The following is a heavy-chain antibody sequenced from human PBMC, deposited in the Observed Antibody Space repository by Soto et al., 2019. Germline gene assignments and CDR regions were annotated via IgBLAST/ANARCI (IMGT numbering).Heavy chain of an antibody. CDR1: GFTFSSYA. V-gene: IGHV3-23*01. CDR3: ANLGTYYDILPGVTTDY. J-gene: IGHJ4*02. CDR2: ISGSGGST. D-gene: IGHD3-9*01. Sequence: SGGSLRLSCAASGFTFSSYAMSWVRQAPGKGLEWVSAISGSGGSTYYADSVKGRFTISRDNSKNTLYLQMNSLRAEDTDVYYCANLGTYYDILPGVTTDYSGPGDLVTVFS.